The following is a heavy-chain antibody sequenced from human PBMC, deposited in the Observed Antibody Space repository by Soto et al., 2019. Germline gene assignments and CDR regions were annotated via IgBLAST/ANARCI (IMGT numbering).Heavy chain of an antibody. Sequence: ASETLSLTCAVYGGSFSGYYWSWIRQPPGKGLEWIGEINHSGSTNYNPSLKSRVTISVDTSKNQFSLKLSSVTAADTAVYYCARGLRQQLVTPGFDPWGQGTLVTSPQ. CDR1: GGSFSGYY. CDR2: INHSGST. V-gene: IGHV4-34*01. J-gene: IGHJ5*02. CDR3: ARGLRQQLVTPGFDP. D-gene: IGHD6-13*01.